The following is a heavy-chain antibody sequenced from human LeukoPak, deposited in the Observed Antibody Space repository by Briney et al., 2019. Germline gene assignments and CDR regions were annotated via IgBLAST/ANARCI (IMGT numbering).Heavy chain of an antibody. Sequence: GGSLRLSCAASEFTFSLYAMNWVRQAPGKGLEWVSYINDVSADIHYADSVKGRFTISRDNARNTLYLQMNSLRAEDTAVYYCARDTYQPGRIDSWGQGTLVIVSS. CDR1: EFTFSLYA. D-gene: IGHD2-2*01. CDR2: INDVSADI. CDR3: ARDTYQPGRIDS. J-gene: IGHJ4*02. V-gene: IGHV3-21*05.